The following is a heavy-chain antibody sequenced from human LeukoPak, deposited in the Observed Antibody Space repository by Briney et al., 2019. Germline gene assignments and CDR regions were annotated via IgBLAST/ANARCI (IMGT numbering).Heavy chain of an antibody. CDR3: AKDQSHYYGSGSYYAKDY. CDR2: IRYDGNNK. D-gene: IGHD3-10*01. V-gene: IGHV3-30*02. J-gene: IGHJ4*02. Sequence: GGSLRLSCAASGFTFSSYWMHWVRQAPGKGLEWVAFIRYDGNNKYYADSVKGRFTISRDNAKNSLYLQMNSLRAEDTALYYCAKDQSHYYGSGSYYAKDYWGQGTLVTVSS. CDR1: GFTFSSYW.